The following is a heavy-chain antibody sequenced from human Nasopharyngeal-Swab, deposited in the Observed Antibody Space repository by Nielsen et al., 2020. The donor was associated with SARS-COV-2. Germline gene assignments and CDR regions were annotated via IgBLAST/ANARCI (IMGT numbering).Heavy chain of an antibody. CDR1: GGSISSYY. Sequence: SETLSLTCTVSGGSISSYYWSWIRQPPGKGLEWIGYIYYSGSTYYNPSLKSRVTISVDTSKNQFSLKLSSVTAADTAVYYCARGGGATSFDYWGQGTLVTVSS. CDR3: ARGGGATSFDY. V-gene: IGHV4-59*12. CDR2: IYYSGST. J-gene: IGHJ4*02. D-gene: IGHD1-26*01.